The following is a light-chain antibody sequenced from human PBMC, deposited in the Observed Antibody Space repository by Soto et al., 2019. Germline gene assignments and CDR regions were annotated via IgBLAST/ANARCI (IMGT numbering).Light chain of an antibody. CDR3: QQYYTSPFT. V-gene: IGKV4-1*01. Sequence: DIVMTQFPDSLAVSLGERATINCKSSQSVLLSSYSKSYLAWYQQRPGQPPKLLIYWASTRESGVPDRFSGSGSGTDFTLTISNLQAEDVAVYYCQQYYTSPFTFGPGTKVDIK. J-gene: IGKJ3*01. CDR2: WAS. CDR1: QSVLLSSYSKSY.